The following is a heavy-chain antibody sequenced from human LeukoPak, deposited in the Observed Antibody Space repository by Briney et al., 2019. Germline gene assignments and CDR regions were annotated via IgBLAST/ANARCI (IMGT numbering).Heavy chain of an antibody. CDR2: ISAYNGNT. D-gene: IGHD3-10*01. Sequence: ASVKVSCKASGYTFTSYGISWVRQAPGQGLEWMGWISAYNGNTNYAQKLQGRATMTTDTSTSTAYMELRSLRSDDTAVYYCARDGRWFGENSYGMDVWGQGTTVTVSS. J-gene: IGHJ6*02. CDR1: GYTFTSYG. CDR3: ARDGRWFGENSYGMDV. V-gene: IGHV1-18*01.